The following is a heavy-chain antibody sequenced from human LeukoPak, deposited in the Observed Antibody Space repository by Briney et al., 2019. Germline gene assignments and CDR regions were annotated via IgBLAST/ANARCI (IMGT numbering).Heavy chain of an antibody. Sequence: SETLSLTCTVSGGSISSYYWSWIRQPPGKGLEWIGYIYYSGSTNYSPSLKSRVTISVDTSKNQFSLKLSSVTAADTAVYYCARVFTRTAFDYWGQGTLVTVSS. CDR3: ARVFTRTAFDY. V-gene: IGHV4-59*01. D-gene: IGHD3-16*01. CDR1: GGSISSYY. J-gene: IGHJ4*02. CDR2: IYYSGST.